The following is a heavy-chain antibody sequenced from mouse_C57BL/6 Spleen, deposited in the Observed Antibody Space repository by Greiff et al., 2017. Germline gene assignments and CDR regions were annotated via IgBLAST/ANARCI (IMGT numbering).Heavy chain of an antibody. J-gene: IGHJ1*03. D-gene: IGHD1-1*01. CDR1: GYTFTSYW. CDR2: IHPNSGST. Sequence: VKLQQPGAELVKPGASVKLSCKASGYTFTSYWMHWVKQRPGQGLEWIGMIHPNSGSTNYNEKFKSKATLTVDKSSSTAYMQLSSLTSEDSAVYYCARGGYYYGSSRYFDVWGTGTTVTVSS. CDR3: ARGGYYYGSSRYFDV. V-gene: IGHV1-64*01.